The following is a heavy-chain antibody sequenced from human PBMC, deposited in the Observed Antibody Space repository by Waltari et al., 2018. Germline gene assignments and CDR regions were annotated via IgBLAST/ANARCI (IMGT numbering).Heavy chain of an antibody. Sequence: QVHLVESGGGVVQPGKSLRLSCAASVMTLSSYAMHWVRQAPGQGLEWVALTSFDGGKKFYADSVKGRFLISRDNSKNTLYLEMNSLRAEDTAIYYCVSSAAGTRLSDAFNIWGQGTMVT. V-gene: IGHV3-30*01. CDR1: VMTLSSYA. CDR2: TSFDGGKK. D-gene: IGHD6-13*01. CDR3: VSSAAGTRLSDAFNI. J-gene: IGHJ3*02.